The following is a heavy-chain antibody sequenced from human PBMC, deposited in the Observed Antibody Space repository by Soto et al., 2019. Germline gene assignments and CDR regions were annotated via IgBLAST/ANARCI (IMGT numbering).Heavy chain of an antibody. J-gene: IGHJ6*02. CDR3: ARDRDFGGSSDRTGYYYYGMDV. D-gene: IGHD3-3*01. CDR2: IWYDGSNK. V-gene: IGHV3-33*01. CDR1: GFTFSSYG. Sequence: GGSLRLSCAASGFTFSSYGMHWVHQAPGKGLEWVAVIWYDGSNKYYADSVKGRFTISRDNSKNTLYLQMNSLRAEDTAVYYCARDRDFGGSSDRTGYYYYGMDVWGQGTTVTVSS.